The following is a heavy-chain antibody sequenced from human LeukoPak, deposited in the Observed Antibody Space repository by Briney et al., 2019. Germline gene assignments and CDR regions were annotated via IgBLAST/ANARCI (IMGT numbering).Heavy chain of an antibody. CDR2: ISGSGGSK. V-gene: IGHV3-23*01. Sequence: GGSLRLSCAASGFTFSNYAMSWVRQAPGKGLEWVSDISGSGGSKYYADSVKGRFTISRDNSKDTLDLQMNSLRAEDTAVYYCAKHPIVGATGNFDYWGQGTLVTVSS. D-gene: IGHD1-26*01. CDR3: AKHPIVGATGNFDY. CDR1: GFTFSNYA. J-gene: IGHJ4*02.